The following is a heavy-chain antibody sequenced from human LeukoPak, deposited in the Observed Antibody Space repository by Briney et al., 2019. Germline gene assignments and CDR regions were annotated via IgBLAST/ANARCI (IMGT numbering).Heavy chain of an antibody. CDR2: ISAYNGNT. Sequence: ASVKVSCKASGYIFSNYGVSLGRQAPGQRLEWMGLISAYNGNTNYAQKLQGRLTMTTDTSTSTAYMELRSLRSDDTAVYYCARDIGSGSGWREPRNWGEGTLVTVSS. CDR3: ARDIGSGSGWREPRN. CDR1: GYIFSNYG. D-gene: IGHD6-19*01. J-gene: IGHJ4*02. V-gene: IGHV1-18*01.